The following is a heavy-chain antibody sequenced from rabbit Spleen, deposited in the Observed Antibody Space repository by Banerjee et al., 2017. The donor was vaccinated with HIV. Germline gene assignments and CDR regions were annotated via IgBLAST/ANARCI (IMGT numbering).Heavy chain of an antibody. CDR2: IDPVFDST. CDR1: GFSFSSGYD. D-gene: IGHD8-1*01. V-gene: IGHV1S40*01. CDR3: ARDGTGGSYFAL. J-gene: IGHJ4*01. Sequence: QSLEESGGGLVKPGASLTLTCKASGFSFSSGYDMCWVRQAPGKGLEWIACIDPVFDSTYYANWVNGRFSISRENAQNTVFLQMTSLTAADTATYFCARDGTGGSYFALWGQGTLVTVS.